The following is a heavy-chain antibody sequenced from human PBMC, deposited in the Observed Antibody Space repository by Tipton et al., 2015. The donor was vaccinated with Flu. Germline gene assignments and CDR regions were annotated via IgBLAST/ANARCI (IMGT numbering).Heavy chain of an antibody. CDR1: GGSISSYY. CDR2: IYYSGST. CDR3: ARSVAVAAPGWFEP. Sequence: LRLSCTVSGGSISSYYWSWIRQPPGKGLEWIGYIYYSGSTNYNPSLKSRVTISVDTSKNQFSLKLSSVTAADTAVYYCARSVAVAAPGWFEPWGQGTLVTVSS. D-gene: IGHD6-19*01. V-gene: IGHV4-59*01. J-gene: IGHJ5*02.